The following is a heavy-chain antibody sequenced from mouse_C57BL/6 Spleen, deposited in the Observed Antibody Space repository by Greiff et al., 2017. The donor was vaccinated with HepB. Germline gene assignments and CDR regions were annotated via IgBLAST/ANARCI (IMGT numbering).Heavy chain of an antibody. J-gene: IGHJ4*01. D-gene: IGHD1-1*01. CDR2: ISSGSSTI. Sequence: DVKLVESGGGLVKPGGSLKLSCAASGFTFSDYGMHWVRQAPEKGLEWVAYISSGSSTIYYADTVKGRFTISRDNAKNTLFLQMTSLRSEETAMYYCARRYGSSDDAMDYWGQGTSVTVSS. CDR1: GFTFSDYG. CDR3: ARRYGSSDDAMDY. V-gene: IGHV5-17*01.